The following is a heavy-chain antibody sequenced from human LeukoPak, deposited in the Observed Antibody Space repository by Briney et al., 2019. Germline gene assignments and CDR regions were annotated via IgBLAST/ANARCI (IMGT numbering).Heavy chain of an antibody. Sequence: ASVKVSCKASGYTFTGYYMHWVRQAPGQGLEWMGWINPNSGSTSYAQKFQGRVTMTRDTSTSTVYMELSSLRSEDTAVYYCARDLNHGGKLDWGQGTLVTVSS. CDR3: ARDLNHGGKLD. CDR2: INPNSGST. CDR1: GYTFTGYY. V-gene: IGHV1-46*01. D-gene: IGHD4-23*01. J-gene: IGHJ4*02.